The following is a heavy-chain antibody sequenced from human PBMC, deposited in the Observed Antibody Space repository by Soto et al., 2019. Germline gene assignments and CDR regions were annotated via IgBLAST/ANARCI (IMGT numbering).Heavy chain of an antibody. Sequence: ASVKVSCTDSGYTFTSYGISWVRQAPGQGLEWMGWISAYNGNTNYAQKLQGRVTMTTDTSTSTAYMELRSLRSDDTAVYYCARADTMVRELLLWGQGTMVTVSS. V-gene: IGHV1-18*01. CDR3: ARADTMVRELLL. CDR1: GYTFTSYG. CDR2: ISAYNGNT. D-gene: IGHD3-10*01. J-gene: IGHJ3*01.